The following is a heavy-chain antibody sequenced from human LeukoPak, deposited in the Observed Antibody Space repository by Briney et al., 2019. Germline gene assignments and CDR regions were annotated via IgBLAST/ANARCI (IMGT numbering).Heavy chain of an antibody. CDR1: GFTFSSYS. CDR2: ISSSSSYI. J-gene: IGHJ4*02. D-gene: IGHD6-19*01. V-gene: IGHV3-21*01. CDR3: ARDPRVVAGNYFDY. Sequence: PGGSLRRSCAASGFTFSSYSMNWVRQAPGKGREWVSSISSSSSYIYYADSVKGRFTISRDNAKNSLYLQMNSLRAEDTAVYYCARDPRVVAGNYFDYWGQGTLVTVSS.